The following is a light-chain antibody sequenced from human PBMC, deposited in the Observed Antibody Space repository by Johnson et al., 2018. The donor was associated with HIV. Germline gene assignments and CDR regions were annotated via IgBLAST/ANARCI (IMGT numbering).Light chain of an antibody. V-gene: IGLV1-51*02. J-gene: IGLJ1*01. CDR3: GTWDSGLSAGGV. Sequence: QSVLTQSPSVSAAPGQKVTISCSGSSSNIGNNYVSWYQQLPGTAPKLLIYESDQRPSGIPDRFSGSKSGTSATLDITGLQTGDEADYYCGTWDSGLSAGGVFGTGTKVTVL. CDR1: SSNIGNNY. CDR2: ESD.